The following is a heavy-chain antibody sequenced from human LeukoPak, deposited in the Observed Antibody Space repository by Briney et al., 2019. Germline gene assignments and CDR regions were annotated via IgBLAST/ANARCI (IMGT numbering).Heavy chain of an antibody. Sequence: GGSLRLSCTASGFTFGDYAMSWFRQAPGKGLEWVGFIRSKAYGGTTEYAAPVKGRFTISRDDSKNTLYLQMNSLKTEDTAVYYCTTAPPTYYYDSSGHLIRTYFDYWGQGTLVTVSS. V-gene: IGHV3-49*03. CDR2: IRSKAYGGTT. CDR3: TTAPPTYYYDSSGHLIRTYFDY. J-gene: IGHJ4*02. D-gene: IGHD3-22*01. CDR1: GFTFGDYA.